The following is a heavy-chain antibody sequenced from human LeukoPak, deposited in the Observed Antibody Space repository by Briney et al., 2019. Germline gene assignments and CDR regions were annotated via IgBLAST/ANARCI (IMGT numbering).Heavy chain of an antibody. CDR1: DYTFTGYY. J-gene: IGHJ4*02. CDR3: ARAVTPSSSWYFDY. Sequence: ASVKVSCKASDYTFTGYYMHWVRQAPGQGLEWMGWINPNSGGTKYAQKFQGRVTMTRDTSISTAYMELSRLRSDDTAVYYCARAVTPSSSWYFDYWGQGTLVTVSS. V-gene: IGHV1-2*02. D-gene: IGHD6-13*01. CDR2: INPNSGGT.